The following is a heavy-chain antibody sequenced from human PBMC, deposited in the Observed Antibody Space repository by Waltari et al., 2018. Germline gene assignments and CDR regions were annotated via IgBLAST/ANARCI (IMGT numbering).Heavy chain of an antibody. CDR2: IYHSGST. CDR3: ASSGWFNWFDP. V-gene: IGHV4-38-2*01. J-gene: IGHJ5*02. CDR1: GYSISSGYY. D-gene: IGHD6-19*01. Sequence: QVQLQESGPGLVTPSETLSLPCAVSGYSISSGYYWGWIRQPPGQGLEWIGSIYHSGSTYYNPSLKSRVTISVDTSKNQFSLKLSSVTAADTAVYYCASSGWFNWFDPWGQGTLVTVSS.